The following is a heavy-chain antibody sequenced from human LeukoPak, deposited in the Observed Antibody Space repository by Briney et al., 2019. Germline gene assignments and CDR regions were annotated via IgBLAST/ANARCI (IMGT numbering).Heavy chain of an antibody. D-gene: IGHD2-2*02. V-gene: IGHV1-69*13. CDR1: GGTFSSYA. J-gene: IGHJ6*03. CDR2: IIPIFGTA. CDR3: ARAWGYCSSTSCYTDDYYYYHYMDV. Sequence: SVKVSCKASGGTFSSYAISWVRQAPGQRLEWMGGIIPIFGTANYAQKFQGRVTITADESTSTAYMELSSLRSEDTAVYYCARAWGYCSSTSCYTDDYYYYHYMDVWGKGTTVTVSS.